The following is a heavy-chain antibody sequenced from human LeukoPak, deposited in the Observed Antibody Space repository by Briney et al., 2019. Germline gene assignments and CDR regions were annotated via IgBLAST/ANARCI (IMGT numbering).Heavy chain of an antibody. CDR3: ARQEVGAGYCSSTSCPEPHWFDP. CDR2: ILYSGST. J-gene: IGHJ5*02. CDR1: GGSISSTSY. D-gene: IGHD2-2*01. V-gene: IGHV4-39*01. Sequence: SETLSLTCIVSGGSISSTSYWGWIRQPPGKGLEWIGTILYSGSTFYNPSLKSRVTISVDTSKNQFSLKLNSVTAADTAVYYCARQEVGAGYCSSTSCPEPHWFDPWGQGTLVTVSS.